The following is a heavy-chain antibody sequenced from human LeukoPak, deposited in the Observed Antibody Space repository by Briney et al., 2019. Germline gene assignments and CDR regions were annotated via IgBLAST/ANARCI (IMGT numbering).Heavy chain of an antibody. D-gene: IGHD3-22*01. V-gene: IGHV4-31*03. Sequence: SETLSLTCTVSGGCISSGGYYWSWIRQHPGKGLEWIGYIYYRGSTYYNPSLKSRVTISVDTSKNQFSLKLSSVTAADTAVYYCARVGTTYYYDSSGLSSDYWGQGTLVTVSS. J-gene: IGHJ4*02. CDR2: IYYRGST. CDR1: GGCISSGGYY. CDR3: ARVGTTYYYDSSGLSSDY.